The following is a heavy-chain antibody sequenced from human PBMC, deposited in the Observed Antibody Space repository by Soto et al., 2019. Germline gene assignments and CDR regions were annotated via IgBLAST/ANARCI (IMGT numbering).Heavy chain of an antibody. Sequence: GGSLRLSCAAAGFTFSSYWMSWVRQAPGKGLEWVANIKQDGSEKYYVDSVKGRFTISRDNAKNSLYLQMNSLRAEDTAVYYCAREGGGYSLYDYGMDVWGQGTTVTVSS. CDR1: GFTFSSYW. CDR2: IKQDGSEK. V-gene: IGHV3-7*01. J-gene: IGHJ6*02. D-gene: IGHD5-18*01. CDR3: AREGGGYSLYDYGMDV.